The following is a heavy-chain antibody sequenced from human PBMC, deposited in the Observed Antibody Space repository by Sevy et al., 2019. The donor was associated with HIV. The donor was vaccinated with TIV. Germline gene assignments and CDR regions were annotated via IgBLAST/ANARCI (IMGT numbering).Heavy chain of an antibody. V-gene: IGHV3-30*02. J-gene: IGHJ6*02. D-gene: IGHD3-3*01. Sequence: GGSLRLSCAASGFTFSSYGMHWVRQTPGKGLEWVAFIRYDGSNKYYADSVKGRFTISRDNSKNTLYLQMNSLRAEDTAGYYCAKDLAWFWGGGDMYYYVMDVWGQGTTVTVSS. CDR2: IRYDGSNK. CDR3: AKDLAWFWGGGDMYYYVMDV. CDR1: GFTFSSYG.